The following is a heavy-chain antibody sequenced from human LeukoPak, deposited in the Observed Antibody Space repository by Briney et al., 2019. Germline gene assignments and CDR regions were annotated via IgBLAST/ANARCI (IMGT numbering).Heavy chain of an antibody. CDR3: AKCRTSCQGNGFDV. Sequence: PGGSLRLSCAASGFTFSSYEMNWVRQAPGKGLEWVSYISSSGSTIYYADSVKGRFTISRDNAKNSLYLQMNSLRAEDTAVYYCAKCRTSCQGNGFDVWGQGTVVTVSS. V-gene: IGHV3-48*03. CDR2: ISSSGSTI. CDR1: GFTFSSYE. J-gene: IGHJ3*01. D-gene: IGHD1-14*01.